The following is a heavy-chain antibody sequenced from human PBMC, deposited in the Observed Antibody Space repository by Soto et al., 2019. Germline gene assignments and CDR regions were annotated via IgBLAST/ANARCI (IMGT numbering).Heavy chain of an antibody. CDR3: ARRRVVAKLGNWFDP. D-gene: IGHD2-15*01. CDR1: GGSISSGGYY. J-gene: IGHJ5*02. CDR2: IYYSRST. Sequence: QVQLQESGPGLVKPSQTLSLTCTVSGGSISSGGYYWSWIRQHPGKGLEWIGYIYYSRSTYYNPSLKSRVTISVDTSKNQFSLKLSSVTAADTAVYYCARRRVVAKLGNWFDPWGQGTLVTVSS. V-gene: IGHV4-31*03.